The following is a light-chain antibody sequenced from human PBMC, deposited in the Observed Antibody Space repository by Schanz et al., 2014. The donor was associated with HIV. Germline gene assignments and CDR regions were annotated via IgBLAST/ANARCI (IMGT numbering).Light chain of an antibody. CDR2: DAS. CDR1: QSIGIY. J-gene: IGKJ1*01. Sequence: EIVLTQSPATLSLSPGERATLSCRASQSIGIYLAWYQQKPGQSPRLLIYDASNRATGIPARISGSGSGTDFTLTISRLEPEDVAVYYCQQRSSWPWTFGQGTKVEIK. V-gene: IGKV3-11*01. CDR3: QQRSSWPWT.